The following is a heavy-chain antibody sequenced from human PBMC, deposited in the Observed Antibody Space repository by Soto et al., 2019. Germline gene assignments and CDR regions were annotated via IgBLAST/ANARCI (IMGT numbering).Heavy chain of an antibody. CDR1: GFSLSTSGVG. CDR2: IYWDDDK. J-gene: IGHJ6*03. Sequence: QITLKESGPTLVKPTQTLTLTCTFSGFSLSTSGVGVGWIRQPPGKALEWLALIYWDDDKRYSPSLKSRLTITKDTAKNQVVLTMTNMDPVDTATYYCAHSQYSSSWYDYYYYYMDVWGKGTTVTVSS. V-gene: IGHV2-5*02. CDR3: AHSQYSSSWYDYYYYYMDV. D-gene: IGHD6-13*01.